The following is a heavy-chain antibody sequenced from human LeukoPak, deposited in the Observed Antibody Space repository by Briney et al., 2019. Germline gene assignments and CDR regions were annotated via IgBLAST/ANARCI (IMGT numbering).Heavy chain of an antibody. J-gene: IGHJ4*02. CDR2: ISDIGSI. D-gene: IGHD2-8*02. Sequence: PSETLSLTCTVSGGSISSYYWSWIRQPPGKGLEWIAYISDIGSINYNPSLKSRVTLSLDTSKNQFSLKLSSVTAADTAVYYCAGHHPRNTVDFWGQGTLVTVSS. CDR1: GGSISSYY. V-gene: IGHV4-59*08. CDR3: AGHHPRNTVDF.